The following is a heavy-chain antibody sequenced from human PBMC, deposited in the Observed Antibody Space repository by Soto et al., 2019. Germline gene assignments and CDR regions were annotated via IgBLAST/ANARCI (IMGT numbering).Heavy chain of an antibody. Sequence: EVQLLESAGGLVQPGGSLRLSCAASGFTFSSYAMRWVRQAPGKGLEWVSAISGSGGSTYYADSVKGRFTISRDNSTNTLYLQLNSLRAEDTAVYYCARRGSGSCYDYWGQGTLVTVSS. CDR2: ISGSGGST. CDR1: GFTFSSYA. J-gene: IGHJ4*02. D-gene: IGHD1-26*01. CDR3: ARRGSGSCYDY. V-gene: IGHV3-23*01.